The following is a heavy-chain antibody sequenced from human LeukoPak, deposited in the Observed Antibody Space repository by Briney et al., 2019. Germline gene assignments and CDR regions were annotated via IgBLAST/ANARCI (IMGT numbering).Heavy chain of an antibody. CDR3: AKVSGGGLYYDGMDV. J-gene: IGHJ6*02. V-gene: IGHV3-74*01. CDR1: GNYW. Sequence: GGSLRLSCAASGNYWMHWVRQAPGKGLVWVSHINSDGSWTGYADSVKGRFTISKDNAKNTVYLQMNSLRAEDTAVYYCAKVSGGGLYYDGMDVWGQGTTVTVSS. D-gene: IGHD1-14*01. CDR2: INSDGSWT.